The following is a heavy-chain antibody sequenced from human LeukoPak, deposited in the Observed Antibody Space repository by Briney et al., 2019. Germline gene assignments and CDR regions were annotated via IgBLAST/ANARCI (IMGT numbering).Heavy chain of an antibody. CDR2: INHSGST. CDR1: GGSFSGYY. D-gene: IGHD6-13*01. Sequence: PSETLSLTCAVYGGSFSGYYWSWIRQPPGRGLEWFGEINHSGSTNYNPSLKSRVTISVDTSKNQFSLKLSSVTAADTAVYYCARGAAAGIIVPVDYWGQGTLVTVSS. CDR3: ARGAAAGIIVPVDY. V-gene: IGHV4-34*01. J-gene: IGHJ4*02.